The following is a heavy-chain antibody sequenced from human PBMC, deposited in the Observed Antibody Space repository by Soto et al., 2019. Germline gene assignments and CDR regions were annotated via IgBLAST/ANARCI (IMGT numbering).Heavy chain of an antibody. CDR1: GFTFSGSA. CDR2: IRSKANSYAT. CDR3: TRPGHSYGYDAFDI. J-gene: IGHJ3*02. Sequence: GGSLRLSCAASGFTFSGSAMHWVRQASGKGLEWVGRIRSKANSYATAYAASVKGRFTISRDDSKNTAYLQMNSLKTEDTAVYYCTRPGHSYGYDAFDIWGQGTMVTVSS. V-gene: IGHV3-73*01. D-gene: IGHD5-18*01.